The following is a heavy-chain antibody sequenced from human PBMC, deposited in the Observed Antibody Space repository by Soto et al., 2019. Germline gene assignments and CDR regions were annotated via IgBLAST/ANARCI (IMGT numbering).Heavy chain of an antibody. CDR1: GYTFTSYY. J-gene: IGHJ4*02. Sequence: ASVKVSCKASGYTFTSYYMHWVRQAPGQGLEWMGIINPSGGSTSYAQKFQGRVTMTRDTSTSTVYMELSSLRSEDTAVYYCARGGTPTYYDFWSGYYGEDYPTDYWGQGTLVTVSS. CDR2: INPSGGST. CDR3: ARGGTPTYYDFWSGYYGEDYPTDY. V-gene: IGHV1-46*01. D-gene: IGHD3-3*01.